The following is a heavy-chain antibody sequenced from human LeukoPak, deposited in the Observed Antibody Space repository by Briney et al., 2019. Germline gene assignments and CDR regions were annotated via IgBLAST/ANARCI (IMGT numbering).Heavy chain of an antibody. V-gene: IGHV3-7*01. Sequence: GGSLRLSCAVSGFTFSGYWMSWVRQAPGKGLEWVGNIKQDGSEEYYVDSVKGRFTISRDNAKNSLYLQMNSLRAEDTAVYYCATVPGARTYSYYMDVWGKGTTVTVSS. CDR3: ATVPGARTYSYYMDV. J-gene: IGHJ6*03. CDR2: IKQDGSEE. CDR1: GFTFSGYW. D-gene: IGHD2-2*01.